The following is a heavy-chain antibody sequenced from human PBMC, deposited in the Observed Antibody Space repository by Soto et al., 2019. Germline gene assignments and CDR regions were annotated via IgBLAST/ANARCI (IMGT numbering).Heavy chain of an antibody. V-gene: IGHV4-39*01. CDR3: ARFPGYSSRWYPSYFDY. Sequence: PSETLSLTCTVSGGSISSSSYYWGWIRQPPGKGLEWIGSIYYSGSTYYNPSLKSRVTISVDTSKNQFSLKLSSVTAADTAVYYCARFPGYSSRWYPSYFDYWGSGTLVTV. CDR2: IYYSGST. J-gene: IGHJ4*02. D-gene: IGHD6-13*01. CDR1: GGSISSSSYY.